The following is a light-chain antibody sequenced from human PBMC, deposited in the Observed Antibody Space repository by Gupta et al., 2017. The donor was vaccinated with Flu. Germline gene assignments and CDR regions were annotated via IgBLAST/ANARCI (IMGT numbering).Light chain of an antibody. CDR1: SSDIGYYNY. V-gene: IGLV2-14*01. CDR3: SALTSSSTFV. Sequence: QSALTQPASVSGSPGPSITIPCIGTSSDIGYYNYVSWYQQHPGKAPKLIISEVNNRPSGVSHRFSGSKSGNTASLTISGLQAEDEADYYCSALTSSSTFVFGTGTKVTVL. J-gene: IGLJ1*01. CDR2: EVN.